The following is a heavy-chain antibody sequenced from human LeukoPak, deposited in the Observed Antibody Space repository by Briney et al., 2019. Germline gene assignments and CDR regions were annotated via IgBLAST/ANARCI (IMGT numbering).Heavy chain of an antibody. Sequence: GGSLRLSCAASGFSFSTYGMFWVRQAPGKGLEWVSFIRFDGSKEYYADSVKGRFTVSRDNSKNTLYLQMNNLRTEDMAVYYCAKSDIIVVSDAKGNWFDPWGQGSLVTVSS. CDR2: IRFDGSKE. D-gene: IGHD2-2*01. V-gene: IGHV3-30*02. CDR3: AKSDIIVVSDAKGNWFDP. J-gene: IGHJ5*02. CDR1: GFSFSTYG.